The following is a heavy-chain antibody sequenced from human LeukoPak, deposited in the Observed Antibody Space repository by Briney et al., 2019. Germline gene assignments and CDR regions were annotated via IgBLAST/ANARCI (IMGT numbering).Heavy chain of an antibody. Sequence: RSETLSLTCAVYGGSFSGYYWSWIRQPPGKGLEWIGEINHSGSTNYNPSLKSRVTISVDTSKNQFSLKLSSVTAADTAVYYCARGAYDYIWGSYRQYYYFDYWGQGTLVTVSS. CDR2: INHSGST. CDR3: ARGAYDYIWGSYRQYYYFDY. CDR1: GGSFSGYY. V-gene: IGHV4-34*01. J-gene: IGHJ4*02. D-gene: IGHD3-16*02.